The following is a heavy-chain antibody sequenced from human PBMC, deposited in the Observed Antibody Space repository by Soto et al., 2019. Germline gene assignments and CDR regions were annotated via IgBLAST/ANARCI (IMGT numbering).Heavy chain of an antibody. V-gene: IGHV4-34*01. CDR1: GGSFRGYS. Sequence: SETLSLTCAVYGGSFRGYSWTWIRQPPGKGLEWIGEVNHSGSTYYNLSLKSRVTISVDTSKNQLSLKLSSATAADTAVYYCARSMYSTSAQLYYGMDVWGQGTTVTVSS. CDR2: VNHSGST. D-gene: IGHD6-6*01. J-gene: IGHJ6*02. CDR3: ARSMYSTSAQLYYGMDV.